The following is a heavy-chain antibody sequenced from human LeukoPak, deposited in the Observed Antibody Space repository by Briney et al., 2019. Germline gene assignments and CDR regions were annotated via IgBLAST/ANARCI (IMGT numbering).Heavy chain of an antibody. J-gene: IGHJ5*02. CDR1: GGSISSYF. Sequence: SETLSLTCTVSGGSISSYFWSWLRQPPGKGLEWIGYIYFSGSTNYNPSLKCRVTISVDTSKNQFSLNLRSVTAADTAVYYCAREAVAGTGDNWFDPWGQGTLVTVSS. CDR2: IYFSGST. CDR3: AREAVAGTGDNWFDP. D-gene: IGHD6-19*01. V-gene: IGHV4-59*01.